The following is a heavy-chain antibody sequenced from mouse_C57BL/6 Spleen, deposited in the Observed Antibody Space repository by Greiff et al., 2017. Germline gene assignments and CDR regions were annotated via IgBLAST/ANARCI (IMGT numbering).Heavy chain of an antibody. V-gene: IGHV14-1*01. J-gene: IGHJ4*01. D-gene: IGHD2-2*01. CDR2: IDPEDGDT. CDR3: TTHYGYDVGYAMDY. Sequence: EVKLQESGAELVRPGASVKLSCTASGFNIKDYYMHWVKQRPEQGLEWIGRIDPEDGDTEYAPKFQGKATMTADTSSNTAYLQLSSLTSEDTAVYYCTTHYGYDVGYAMDYWGQGTSVTVSS. CDR1: GFNIKDYY.